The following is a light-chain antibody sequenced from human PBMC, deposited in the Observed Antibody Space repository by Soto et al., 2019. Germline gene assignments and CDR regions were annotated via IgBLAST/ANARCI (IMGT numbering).Light chain of an antibody. J-gene: IGKJ1*01. CDR2: GAS. CDR1: QSVGSY. V-gene: IGKV3D-7*01. Sequence: PGEGATLSCRASQSVGSYLSWYQQKPGQAPRLLIYGASTRATGIPPRISGSGSGTDFTLTISSLQPEDFAVYYCQQDYKFPWTFGQGTKVDIK. CDR3: QQDYKFPWT.